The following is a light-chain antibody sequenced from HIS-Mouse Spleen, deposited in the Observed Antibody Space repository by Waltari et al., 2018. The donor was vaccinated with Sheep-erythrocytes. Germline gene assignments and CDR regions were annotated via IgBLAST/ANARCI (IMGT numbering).Light chain of an antibody. J-gene: IGKJ2*01. CDR3: QQYYSYPYT. CDR1: QGISSY. Sequence: TESPSSLSASTGDRVTITCRASQGISSYLAWYQQKPGKAPKLLIYAASPLQSGVPSRFSGSGSGTDFTLTISCLQSEDFATYYCQQYYSYPYTFGQGTKLEIK. V-gene: IGKV1-8*01. CDR2: AAS.